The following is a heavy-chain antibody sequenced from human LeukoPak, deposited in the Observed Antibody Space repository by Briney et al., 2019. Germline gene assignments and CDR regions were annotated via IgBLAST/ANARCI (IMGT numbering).Heavy chain of an antibody. CDR1: GYTFTGYY. CDR3: ARRGYQLLTSYYYCYMDV. D-gene: IGHD2-2*01. J-gene: IGHJ6*03. Sequence: GASVKVSCKASGYTFTGYYMHWVRQAPGQGLEWMGWINPNSGGTNYAQKFQGRVTMTRDTSISTAYMELSRLRSDDTAVYYCARRGYQLLTSYYYCYMDVWGKGTTVTVSS. CDR2: INPNSGGT. V-gene: IGHV1-2*02.